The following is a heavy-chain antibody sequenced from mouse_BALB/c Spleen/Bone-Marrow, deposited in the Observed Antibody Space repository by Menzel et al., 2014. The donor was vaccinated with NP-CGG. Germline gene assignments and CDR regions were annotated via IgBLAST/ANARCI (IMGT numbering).Heavy chain of an antibody. J-gene: IGHJ3*01. CDR2: INPDSSTI. Sequence: EVKLVESGGGLVQPGGSLKLSCAASGFDFSGYWMSWVRPAPGKGLEWIGEINPDSSTINYTPSLKDRFIISRDNAKNTLYLQMSKVRSEDTALYYCARLGYYGGFAYWGQGLWSLSLQ. CDR3: ARLGYYGGFAY. CDR1: GFDFSGYW. D-gene: IGHD2-3*01. V-gene: IGHV4-1*02.